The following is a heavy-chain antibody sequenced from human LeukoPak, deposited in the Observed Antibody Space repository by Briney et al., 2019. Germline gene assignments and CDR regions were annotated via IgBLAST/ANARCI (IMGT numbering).Heavy chain of an antibody. V-gene: IGHV3-48*01. CDR1: GFTFSGYS. CDR2: ISSGSSTI. J-gene: IGHJ4*02. CDR3: ARGRADYYFDY. D-gene: IGHD2-21*02. Sequence: GGSLRLSCAASGFTFSGYSMNWVRQAPGKGLEWVSYISSGSSTIYYADSVRGRFTISRDNAKSSLYLQMNSLRAEDTAVNYCARGRADYYFDYWSQGTLVTVSS.